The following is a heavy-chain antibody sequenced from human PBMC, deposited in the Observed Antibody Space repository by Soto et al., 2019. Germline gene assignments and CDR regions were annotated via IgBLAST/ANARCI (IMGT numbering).Heavy chain of an antibody. CDR2: IWYDGTEI. V-gene: IGHV3-33*06. CDR3: AKNRDGYNHGYS. J-gene: IGHJ4*02. CDR1: GFRLSYSG. Sequence: QVQLVESGGGVVQPGGSLTLSCAASGFRLSYSGMHWVRQAPGKGLKWLAVIWYDGTEIYDADSAKGRFTISRDTSKNILYLQMNNLRADDTAIYYCAKNRDGYNHGYSWGQGTLVSVSS. D-gene: IGHD5-12*01.